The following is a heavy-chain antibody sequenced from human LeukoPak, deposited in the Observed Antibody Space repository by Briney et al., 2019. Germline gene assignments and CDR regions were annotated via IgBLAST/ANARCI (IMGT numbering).Heavy chain of an antibody. J-gene: IGHJ6*04. D-gene: IGHD1-26*01. CDR2: IKQDGSEK. V-gene: IGHV3-7*01. CDR1: GFTFSSYW. Sequence: GGSLRLSCAASGFTFSSYWMSWVRQAPGKGLEWVANIKQDGSEKYYVDSVKGRFTISRDNAKYSLYLQMNSLRAEDTAVYYCARDQEWELMPPDVWGKGTTVTVSS. CDR3: ARDQEWELMPPDV.